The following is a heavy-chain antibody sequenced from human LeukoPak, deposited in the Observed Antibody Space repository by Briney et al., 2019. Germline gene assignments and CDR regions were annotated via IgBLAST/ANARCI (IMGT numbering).Heavy chain of an antibody. Sequence: SVKVSCKASGGTFSSYAISWVRQAPGQGLEWMGGIIPIFGTANYAQKFQGRVTITTDESTSTAYMELSSLRSEDTAVYYCARATADYDFWNVVGYWGQGTLVTVSS. CDR3: ARATADYDFWNVVGY. CDR1: GGTFSSYA. D-gene: IGHD3-3*01. CDR2: IIPIFGTA. J-gene: IGHJ4*02. V-gene: IGHV1-69*05.